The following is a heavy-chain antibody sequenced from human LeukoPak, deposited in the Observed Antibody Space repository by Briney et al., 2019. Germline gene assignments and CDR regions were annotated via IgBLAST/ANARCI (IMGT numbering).Heavy chain of an antibody. Sequence: PGGTLRLSCAASGFTFSTYGMSWVRQAPGKGLEWVSAISDSGDSTYYADSVKGRFTISRDNSKNTLYLQMSSLTAEDTAVYYCAKRVRYDSGNYHFDHWGQGTLVTVSS. CDR3: AKRVRYDSGNYHFDH. CDR2: ISDSGDST. D-gene: IGHD3-10*01. CDR1: GFTFSTYG. J-gene: IGHJ4*02. V-gene: IGHV3-23*01.